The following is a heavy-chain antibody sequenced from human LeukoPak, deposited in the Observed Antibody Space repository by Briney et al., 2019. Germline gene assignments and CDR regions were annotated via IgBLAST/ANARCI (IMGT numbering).Heavy chain of an antibody. V-gene: IGHV3-21*01. Sequence: PGGSLRLSCAASGFTFSSYSMNWVRQAPGKGLEWVSSISSSNNYIYDADSVKGRFTISRDNAKNSLFLQMSSLRAEDTAVYYCARHPSGTDYGFDYWGQGTLVTVSS. CDR2: ISSSNNYI. CDR3: ARHPSGTDYGFDY. D-gene: IGHD1-26*01. J-gene: IGHJ4*02. CDR1: GFTFSSYS.